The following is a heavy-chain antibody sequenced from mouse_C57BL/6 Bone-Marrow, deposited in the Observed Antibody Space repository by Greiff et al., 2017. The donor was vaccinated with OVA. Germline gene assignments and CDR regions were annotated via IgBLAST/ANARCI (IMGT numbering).Heavy chain of an antibody. Sequence: KESCKASGYTFTSYGISWVKQRTGQGLEWIGEIYPRSGNTYYNEKFKGKATLTADKSSSTAYMELRSLTSEDSAVYFCARMETGTDYFDYWGQGTTLTVSS. V-gene: IGHV1-81*01. J-gene: IGHJ2*01. CDR2: IYPRSGNT. CDR1: GYTFTSYG. D-gene: IGHD4-1*01. CDR3: ARMETGTDYFDY.